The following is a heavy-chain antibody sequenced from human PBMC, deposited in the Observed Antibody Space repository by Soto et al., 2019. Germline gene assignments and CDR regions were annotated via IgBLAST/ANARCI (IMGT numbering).Heavy chain of an antibody. CDR2: ISYDGSNK. J-gene: IGHJ6*02. CDR3: AKILTTTIDYYYGMDV. CDR1: GFVFSGYA. V-gene: IGHV3-30-3*02. D-gene: IGHD3-9*01. Sequence: GGSLRLSYAASGFVFSGYAMHWVRQAPGKGLEWVALISYDGSNKYYADSVRGRFTISRDSSKNTMYLQMNSLRAEDTAVCYCAKILTTTIDYYYGMDVWGQGTTVTVSS.